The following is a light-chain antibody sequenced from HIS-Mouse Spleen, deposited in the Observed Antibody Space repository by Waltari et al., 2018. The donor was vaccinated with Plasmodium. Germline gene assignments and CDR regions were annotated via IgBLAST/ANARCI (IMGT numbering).Light chain of an antibody. Sequence: EIVLTQSPATLSLSPGERATLSGRASQSVSSYLAWYQQKPGQAPRLLIYEASNRATGIPARFSGSGSGTDFTLTISSLEPEDFAVYYCQQRSNWPPLTFGGWTKVEIK. CDR3: QQRSNWPPLT. J-gene: IGKJ4*01. CDR2: EAS. CDR1: QSVSSY. V-gene: IGKV3-11*01.